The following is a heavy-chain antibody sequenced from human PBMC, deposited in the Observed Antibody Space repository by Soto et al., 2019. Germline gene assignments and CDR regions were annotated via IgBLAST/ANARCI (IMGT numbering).Heavy chain of an antibody. J-gene: IGHJ4*01. CDR2: ISWSSGSI. V-gene: IGHV3-9*01. CDR3: AKDMRAAFCGVDCYSLFDY. Sequence: PGGSLRLSCAASGFTFDDYAMHWVRQAPGKGLEWVSGISWSSGSIGYADSAKGRFTISRDNSKNSVFLQMNSLRVEDTAIYYCAKDMRAAFCGVDCYSLFDYWGQGTLVTVSS. CDR1: GFTFDDYA. D-gene: IGHD2-21*02.